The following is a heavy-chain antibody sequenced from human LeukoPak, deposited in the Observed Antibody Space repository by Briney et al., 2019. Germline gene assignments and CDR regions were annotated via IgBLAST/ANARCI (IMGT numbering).Heavy chain of an antibody. CDR2: INHSGST. Sequence: SETLSLTCAVYGGSFSGYYWSWIRQPPGKGLEWIGEINHSGSTNYDPSLKSRVTMSVDTSKNQFSLKLSSVTAADTAVYYCARAKGGQWLVQDAFDIWGQGTMVTVSS. D-gene: IGHD6-19*01. V-gene: IGHV4-34*01. CDR3: ARAKGGQWLVQDAFDI. J-gene: IGHJ3*02. CDR1: GGSFSGYY.